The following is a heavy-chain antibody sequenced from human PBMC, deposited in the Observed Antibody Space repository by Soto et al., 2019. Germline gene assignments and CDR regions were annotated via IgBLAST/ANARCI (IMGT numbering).Heavy chain of an antibody. CDR2: ISYDGSNK. Sequence: GGSLRFSCAASGFTFSSYGMHWVRQAPGKGLEWVAVISYDGSNKYYADSVKGRFTISRDNSKNTLYLQMNSLRAEDTAVYYCAKYERDMNLQHWGQGTLVTVSS. CDR1: GFTFSSYG. J-gene: IGHJ1*01. V-gene: IGHV3-30*18. D-gene: IGHD2-15*01. CDR3: AKYERDMNLQH.